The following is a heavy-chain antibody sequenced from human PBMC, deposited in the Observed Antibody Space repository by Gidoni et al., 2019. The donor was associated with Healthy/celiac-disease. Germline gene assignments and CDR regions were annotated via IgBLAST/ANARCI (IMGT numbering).Heavy chain of an antibody. V-gene: IGHV3-21*01. CDR1: GFTFSSYS. CDR3: ARDPYSYANWFDP. CDR2: ISSSSSYI. J-gene: IGHJ5*02. D-gene: IGHD5-18*01. Sequence: EVQLVESGGGLVKPGGSLRLSCAASGFTFSSYSMNWVRQAPGKGLEWVSSISSSSSYIYYADSVKGRFTISRDNAKNSLYLQMNSLRAEDTAVYYCARDPYSYANWFDPWGQGTLVTVSS.